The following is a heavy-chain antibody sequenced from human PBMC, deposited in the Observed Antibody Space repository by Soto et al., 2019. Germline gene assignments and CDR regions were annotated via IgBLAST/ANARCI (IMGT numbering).Heavy chain of an antibody. CDR3: AKPFRGGGSNPYYFDC. CDR1: GFTFSSYA. J-gene: IGHJ4*02. V-gene: IGHV3-23*01. CDR2: INSGGGST. Sequence: EVQLLESGGGLVQPGGSLRLSCAASGFTFSSYAMSWVRQAPGKGLEWVSAINSGGGSTYYADSVKGRFTISRDNSKDTLYLQTNSLRAEDTAVYYCAKPFRGGGSNPYYFDCWGQGTLVTVSS. D-gene: IGHD1-26*01.